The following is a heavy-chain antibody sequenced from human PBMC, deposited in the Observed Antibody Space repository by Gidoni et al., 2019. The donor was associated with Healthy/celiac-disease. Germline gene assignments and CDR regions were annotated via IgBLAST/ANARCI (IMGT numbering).Heavy chain of an antibody. D-gene: IGHD2-15*01. CDR1: GFTFSSYA. CDR3: AKAQWGYCSGGSCSPMIDY. V-gene: IGHV3-23*01. Sequence: EVQLLESGGGLVQPGGSLRLSCAASGFTFSSYAMSWVRQAPGKGLELVSAISGSGGSTYYADSVKGRFTISRDNSKNTLYLQMNSLRAEDTAVYYCAKAQWGYCSGGSCSPMIDYWGQGTLVTVSS. CDR2: ISGSGGST. J-gene: IGHJ4*02.